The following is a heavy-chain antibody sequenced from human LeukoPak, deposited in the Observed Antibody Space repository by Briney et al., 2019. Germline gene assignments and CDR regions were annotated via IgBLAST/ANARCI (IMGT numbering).Heavy chain of an antibody. Sequence: GESLTISCRISEYIFSSYWVVWGRQMPGKGLEWMGVIYFDDSETKYSPSFYGLVTISADKSIDTAYLQWSSLKASDTATYYCATSASEPYYFYYGLHVWGLGTTVSV. CDR3: ATSASEPYYFYYGLHV. V-gene: IGHV5-51*01. J-gene: IGHJ6*02. CDR1: EYIFSSYW. CDR2: IYFDDSET. D-gene: IGHD1-14*01.